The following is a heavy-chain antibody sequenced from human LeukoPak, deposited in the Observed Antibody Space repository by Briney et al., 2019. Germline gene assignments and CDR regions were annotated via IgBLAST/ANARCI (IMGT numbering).Heavy chain of an antibody. CDR2: IYYSGST. J-gene: IGHJ6*02. Sequence: SETLSLTCTVSGGSISSYYWSWIRQPPGKGLEWIGYIYYSGSTNYNPSLKSRVTISVDTSKNQFSLKLSSVTAADTAVYYCVRDRGDYYYGMDVWGQGTTVTVSS. CDR3: VRDRGDYYYGMDV. CDR1: GGSISSYY. V-gene: IGHV4-59*01. D-gene: IGHD3-10*01.